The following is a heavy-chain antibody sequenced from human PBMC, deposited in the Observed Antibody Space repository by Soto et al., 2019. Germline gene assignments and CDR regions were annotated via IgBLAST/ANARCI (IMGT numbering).Heavy chain of an antibody. Sequence: GGSLRLSCAASGFTFSSYAMSWVRQAPGKGLEWVSAISGSGGSTYYADSVKGRFTISKDNSKNTLYLQMNSLRAEDTAVYYCAKLRLPHDAPDYWGQGTLVTVSS. CDR3: AKLRLPHDAPDY. D-gene: IGHD6-25*01. J-gene: IGHJ4*02. V-gene: IGHV3-23*01. CDR1: GFTFSSYA. CDR2: ISGSGGST.